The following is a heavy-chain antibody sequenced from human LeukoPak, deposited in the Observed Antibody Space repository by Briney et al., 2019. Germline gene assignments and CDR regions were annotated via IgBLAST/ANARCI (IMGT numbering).Heavy chain of an antibody. CDR2: IRYDGSNK. J-gene: IGHJ4*02. V-gene: IGHV3-30*02. D-gene: IGHD6-19*01. Sequence: GGSLRLSCAASGFTFSSYGMHWVRQAPGKGLEWVAFIRYDGSNKYYADSVKGRFTISRDNAKNSLYLQTNSLRAEDTAVYYCARRGAAVSGPFDYWGQGTLVTVSS. CDR1: GFTFSSYG. CDR3: ARRGAAVSGPFDY.